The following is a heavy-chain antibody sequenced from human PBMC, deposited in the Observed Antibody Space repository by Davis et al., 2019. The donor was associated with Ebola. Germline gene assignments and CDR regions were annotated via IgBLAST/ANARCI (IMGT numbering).Heavy chain of an antibody. J-gene: IGHJ1*01. CDR3: AAIVGATSFAFQH. D-gene: IGHD1-26*01. V-gene: IGHV1-58*01. CDR2: IVVGSGNT. Sequence: AASVKVSCKASGFTFTSSAVQWVRQARGQRLEWIGWIVVGSGNTNYAQKFQERVTITRDMSTSTAYMELSSLRSEDTAVYYCAAIVGATSFAFQHWGQGTLVTVSS. CDR1: GFTFTSSA.